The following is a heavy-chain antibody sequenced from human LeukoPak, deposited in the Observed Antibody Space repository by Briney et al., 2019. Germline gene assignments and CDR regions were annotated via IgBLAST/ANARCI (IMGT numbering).Heavy chain of an antibody. CDR2: IYTSGST. J-gene: IGHJ4*02. D-gene: IGHD6-6*01. V-gene: IGHV4-4*07. CDR3: ARSLHKYSSSKDFDY. Sequence: SETLSLTCTVSGGSISSYYWSWIRQPAGKGLEWIGRIYTSGSTNYNPSLQSRVTMSVDTSKNQFSLKLSSVTAADTAVYYCARSLHKYSSSKDFDYWGQGTLVTVSS. CDR1: GGSISSYY.